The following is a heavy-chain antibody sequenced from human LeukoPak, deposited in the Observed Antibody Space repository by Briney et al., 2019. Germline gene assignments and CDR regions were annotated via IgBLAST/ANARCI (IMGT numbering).Heavy chain of an antibody. Sequence: PGGSLRLSCAASGFTFSSYAMSWVRQAPGKGLEWVSAISGSGGSTYYADSVKGRFTISRDNSKNTLYLQMNSLRAEDTAVYYCAKGENPGFWSGCYTLPLDYWGQGTLVTVSS. CDR1: GFTFSSYA. D-gene: IGHD3-3*01. CDR2: ISGSGGST. CDR3: AKGENPGFWSGCYTLPLDY. V-gene: IGHV3-23*01. J-gene: IGHJ4*02.